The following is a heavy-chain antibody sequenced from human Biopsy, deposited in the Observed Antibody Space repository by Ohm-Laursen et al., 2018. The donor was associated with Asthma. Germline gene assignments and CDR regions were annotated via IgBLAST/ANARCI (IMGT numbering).Heavy chain of an antibody. V-gene: IGHV3-30-3*01. CDR1: GFTFSNYA. J-gene: IGHJ4*02. D-gene: IGHD3-22*01. CDR2: ISYDGTNK. Sequence: SLRLSCTASGFTFSNYAMHWVRQAPGKGLEWVAVISYDGTNKYYADSVKGRFTISRDNSKNTLYLQMNSLRAEDTAVYYCAKGYYYDSSGFDYWGQGTLVTVSS. CDR3: AKGYYYDSSGFDY.